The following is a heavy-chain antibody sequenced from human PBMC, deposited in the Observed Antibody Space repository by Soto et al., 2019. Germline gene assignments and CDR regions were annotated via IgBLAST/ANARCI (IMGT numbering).Heavy chain of an antibody. CDR2: AYYRSQWYI. V-gene: IGHV6-1*01. CDR1: GDSVSSDTSA. J-gene: IGHJ6*02. D-gene: IGHD1-1*01. CDR3: AREFEATSLDV. Sequence: QVQLQVSGPGLVKPSQTLSLTCVISGDSVSSDTSAWNWIRQSPSRGLEWLGRAYYRSQWYIDFAGSVKSRLTINPDTSKNEVALHLKSVTPEDTAMYYCAREFEATSLDVWCPGTTVTVSS.